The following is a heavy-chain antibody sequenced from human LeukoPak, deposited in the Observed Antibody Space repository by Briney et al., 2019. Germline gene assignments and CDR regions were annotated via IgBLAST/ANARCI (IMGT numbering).Heavy chain of an antibody. J-gene: IGHJ4*02. D-gene: IGHD4-11*01. CDR1: GFTFSSYA. V-gene: IGHV3-30*04. CDR3: AKDLYSNYGPADY. CDR2: ISYDGSNE. Sequence: GGSLRLSCAASGFTFSSYAMHWVRQAPGKGLEWVAVISYDGSNEDYADSVEGRFTISRDKSKNTLYLQMDSLRIEDTAVYYCAKDLYSNYGPADYWGQGNLVTVSS.